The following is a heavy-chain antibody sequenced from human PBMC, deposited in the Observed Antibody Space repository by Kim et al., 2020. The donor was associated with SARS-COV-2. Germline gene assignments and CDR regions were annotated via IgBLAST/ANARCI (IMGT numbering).Heavy chain of an antibody. CDR1: GVSISGDY. J-gene: IGHJ4*02. CDR2: ISYAGTM. Sequence: SETLSLTCNVSGVSISGDYWSWIRQTPEKGLQWIASISYAGTMSYNPSLKSRVTISVDTSKNQVSLKLSSVTAADTAMYYCARHLSGSGAFYIVGYWGQGSLVTVSS. D-gene: IGHD3-10*01. CDR3: ARHLSGSGAFYIVGY. V-gene: IGHV4-59*08.